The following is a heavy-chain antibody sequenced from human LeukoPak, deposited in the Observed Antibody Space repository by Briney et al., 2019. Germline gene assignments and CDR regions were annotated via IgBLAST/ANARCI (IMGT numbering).Heavy chain of an antibody. V-gene: IGHV3-33*01. CDR1: GFIFSNYG. Sequence: PGGSLRLSCEASGFIFSNYGMDWVRQAPGKGLEWLALIWYEGQTKFYADSVKGRFTISRDNSGNTLFLHMTNLRVEDTAVYYCAREWGRIAVAGGPGYWGQGALVTVSS. CDR3: AREWGRIAVAGGPGY. D-gene: IGHD6-19*01. CDR2: IWYEGQTK. J-gene: IGHJ4*02.